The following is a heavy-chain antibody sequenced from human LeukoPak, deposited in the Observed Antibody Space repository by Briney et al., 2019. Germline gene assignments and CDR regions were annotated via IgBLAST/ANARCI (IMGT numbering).Heavy chain of an antibody. J-gene: IGHJ4*02. CDR3: ARGYVAGTSSDY. Sequence: GGSLRLSCAASGFTVSSNYMSWVRQAPGKGLEWVSVIYSGSSTYYADSVKGRFTISRDNSKNTLYLQMNSLRAEDTAVYYCARGYVAGTSSDYWGQGTLVTVSS. D-gene: IGHD6-19*01. CDR2: IYSGSST. CDR1: GFTVSSNY. V-gene: IGHV3-66*01.